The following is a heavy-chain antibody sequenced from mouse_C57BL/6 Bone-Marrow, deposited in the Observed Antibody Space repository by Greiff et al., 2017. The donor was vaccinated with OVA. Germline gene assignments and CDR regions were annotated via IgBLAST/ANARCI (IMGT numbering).Heavy chain of an antibody. D-gene: IGHD1-1*01. CDR1: GFNIKDDY. CDR3: TTRDYYGSSSYAMDY. Sequence: VQLQQSGAELVRPGASVKLSCTASGFNIKDDYMHWVKQRPEQGLEWIGWIDPENGDTEYASKFQGKATITADTSSNTAYLQLSSLTSEDTAVYYCTTRDYYGSSSYAMDYWGQGTSVTVSS. J-gene: IGHJ4*01. CDR2: IDPENGDT. V-gene: IGHV14-4*01.